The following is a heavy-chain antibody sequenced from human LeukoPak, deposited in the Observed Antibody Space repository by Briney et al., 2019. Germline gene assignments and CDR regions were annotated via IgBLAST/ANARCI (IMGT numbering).Heavy chain of an antibody. V-gene: IGHV3-7*01. CDR1: GFTFSSYW. CDR3: AREQWFGDHYYYYGMDV. Sequence: GGSLRLSCAASGFTFSSYWMSWVRQAPGKGLEWVANIKQDGSEKYYVDSVKGRFTISRDNAKNSLYLQMNSLRAEDTAVYYCAREQWFGDHYYYYGMDVWGQGTTVTVSS. J-gene: IGHJ6*02. D-gene: IGHD3-10*01. CDR2: IKQDGSEK.